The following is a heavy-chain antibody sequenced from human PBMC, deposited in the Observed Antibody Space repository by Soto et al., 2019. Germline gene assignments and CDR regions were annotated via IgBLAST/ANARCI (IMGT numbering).Heavy chain of an antibody. CDR1: GGSIGTSAYY. V-gene: IGHV4-39*01. J-gene: IGHJ5*02. CDR3: SRRAPEGFDP. Sequence: SETLSLTCAVSGGSIGTSAYYWGWIRQAPGKGLEWIGSINHSGNTYLSPSLKDRVTMSVGTSKNSFSLKLRSATAADTGLYYCSRRAPEGFDPWGQGTLVTV. CDR2: INHSGNT.